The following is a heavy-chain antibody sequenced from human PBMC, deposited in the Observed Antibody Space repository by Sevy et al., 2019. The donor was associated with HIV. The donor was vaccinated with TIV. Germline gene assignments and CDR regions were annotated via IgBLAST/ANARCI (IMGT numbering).Heavy chain of an antibody. J-gene: IGHJ6*02. Sequence: VGSLRLSCAASGFTFKSYGMHWVRQAPGKGLEWVTFVRNDGSTKYYADSVRGRFTASRDNSKNTLYLQMNSLRPEDTAVYYCVKGPHPAVTTSYALDVWGQGTTVTVSS. CDR2: VRNDGSTK. D-gene: IGHD4-17*01. CDR1: GFTFKSYG. CDR3: VKGPHPAVTTSYALDV. V-gene: IGHV3-30*02.